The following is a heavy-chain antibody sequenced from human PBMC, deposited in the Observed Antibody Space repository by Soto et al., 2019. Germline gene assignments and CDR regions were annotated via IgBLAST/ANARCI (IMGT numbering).Heavy chain of an antibody. D-gene: IGHD5-12*01. Sequence: SETLSLTCTVSGGSISSGGYYWSWIRQHPGKGLEWIGYIYYSGSTYYNPSLKSRVTISVDTSKNQFSLKLSSVTAVDTAVYYCARELSSGYDYGKLDYWGQGTLVTVSS. CDR1: GGSISSGGYY. J-gene: IGHJ4*02. CDR2: IYYSGST. V-gene: IGHV4-31*02. CDR3: ARELSSGYDYGKLDY.